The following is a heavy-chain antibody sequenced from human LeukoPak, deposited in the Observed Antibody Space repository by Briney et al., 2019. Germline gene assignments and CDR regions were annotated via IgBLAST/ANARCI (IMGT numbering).Heavy chain of an antibody. CDR2: IKQDGSEK. V-gene: IGHV3-7*01. CDR1: GFTFSSYW. Sequence: GGSLRLSCAASGFTFSSYWMSWVRQAPGKGLEWVANIKQDGSEKYYVDSVKGRFTISRDNAKNSLYLQMNSLRAADTAVYYCARVMRFLEWAGGFDPWGQGTLATVSS. CDR3: ARVMRFLEWAGGFDP. D-gene: IGHD3-3*01. J-gene: IGHJ5*02.